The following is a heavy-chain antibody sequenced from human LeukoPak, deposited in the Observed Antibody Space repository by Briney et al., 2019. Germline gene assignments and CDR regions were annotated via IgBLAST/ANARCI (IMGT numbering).Heavy chain of an antibody. CDR2: IYYSGST. J-gene: IGHJ5*02. Sequence: SETLSLTCTVSGGSISSYYWSWIRQPPGKGLEWIGYIYYSGSTNYNPSLKSRVTISVDTSKNQFSLKLSSVTAADTAVYYCARSQYYDFWSGYYEANWFDPWGQGTLVTVSS. CDR3: ARSQYYDFWSGYYEANWFDP. V-gene: IGHV4-59*01. CDR1: GGSISSYY. D-gene: IGHD3-3*01.